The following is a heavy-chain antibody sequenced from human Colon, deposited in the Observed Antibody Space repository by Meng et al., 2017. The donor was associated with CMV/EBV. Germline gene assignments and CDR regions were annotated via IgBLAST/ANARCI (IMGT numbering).Heavy chain of an antibody. V-gene: IGHV1-2*02. CDR3: ARGKRAQFLVGGWFDP. J-gene: IGHJ5*02. Sequence: ASVKVSCKASGFTFTGYYMQWARQAPGQGLEWMGWINPNNGETLYAQDFQGRVTMTRDTSINTYYMELSGLTSDDTAVYYCARGKRAQFLVGGWFDPWGQGTLVTVSS. CDR2: INPNNGET. CDR1: GFTFTGYY. D-gene: IGHD3-10*01.